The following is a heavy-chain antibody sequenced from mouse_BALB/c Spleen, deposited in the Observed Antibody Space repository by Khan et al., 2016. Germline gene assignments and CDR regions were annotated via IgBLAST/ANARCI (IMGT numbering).Heavy chain of an antibody. CDR2: ISYDGSN. CDR1: GYSITSGYY. J-gene: IGHJ2*01. Sequence: EVQLQESGPGLVKPSQSLSLTCSVTGYSITSGYYWNWIRQFPGNKLEWMGYISYDGSNNYNPSLKNRFSITRDTSRNQFFLKLNSVTTEDTATYYCARWNFGSRRYYFDDWDQGTTLTVSS. CDR3: ARWNFGSRRYYFDD. V-gene: IGHV3-6*02. D-gene: IGHD1-1*01.